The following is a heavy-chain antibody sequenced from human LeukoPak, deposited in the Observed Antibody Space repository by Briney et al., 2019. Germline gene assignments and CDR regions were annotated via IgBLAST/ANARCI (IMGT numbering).Heavy chain of an antibody. CDR3: ARTCGSYPCSYYYGMDV. J-gene: IGHJ6*02. D-gene: IGHD1-26*01. CDR1: GYTFTSYG. CDR2: ISAYNGNT. Sequence: ASVGVSCKASGYTFTSYGIIWVRQAPGQGLEWMGWISAYNGNTNYAQKFQGRVTMTTDTSTSTAYMELRSLRSDDTAVYYCARTCGSYPCSYYYGMDVWGQGTTVTVSS. V-gene: IGHV1-18*01.